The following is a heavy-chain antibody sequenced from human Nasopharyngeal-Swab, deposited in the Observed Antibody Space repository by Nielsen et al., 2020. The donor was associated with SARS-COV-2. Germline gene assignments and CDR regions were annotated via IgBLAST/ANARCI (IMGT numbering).Heavy chain of an antibody. CDR1: GYTFTDHY. Sequence: ASVKVSYKPSGYTFTDHYMHWVRQAPGQGLEWMGWINPNSGGTNYAQKFQGWVTMTRDTSISTAYMELSRLRSDDTAVYYCARDSSDPYGMDVWGQGTTVTVSS. V-gene: IGHV1-2*04. CDR2: INPNSGGT. D-gene: IGHD6-19*01. J-gene: IGHJ6*02. CDR3: ARDSSDPYGMDV.